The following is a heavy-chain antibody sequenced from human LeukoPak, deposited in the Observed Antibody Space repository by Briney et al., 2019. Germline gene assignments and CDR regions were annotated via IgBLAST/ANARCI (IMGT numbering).Heavy chain of an antibody. D-gene: IGHD3-22*01. Sequence: SETLSLTCTVSGGSISSYYWSWIRQPPGKGLEWIGYIYYSGSTNYNPSLKSRVTISVDTSKNQFSLKLSSVTAADTAVYYCARALILHYYDSSGYYFDYWGQGTLVTVSS. CDR2: IYYSGST. J-gene: IGHJ4*02. CDR3: ARALILHYYDSSGYYFDY. V-gene: IGHV4-59*01. CDR1: GGSISSYY.